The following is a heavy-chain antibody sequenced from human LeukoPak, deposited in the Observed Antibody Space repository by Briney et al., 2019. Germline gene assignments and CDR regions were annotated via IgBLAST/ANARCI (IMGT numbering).Heavy chain of an antibody. D-gene: IGHD6-13*01. CDR1: GGSFSGYY. CDR3: ARGRLAAAGDYFAY. Sequence: SETLSLTCAVYGGSFSGYYWSWIRQPPGKGLEWIGEINHSGRTNYNPSLKSRVTISVGTSKNQFSLKLSSVTAADTAVYYCARGRLAAAGDYFAYWGQGTLVTVSS. J-gene: IGHJ4*02. CDR2: INHSGRT. V-gene: IGHV4-34*01.